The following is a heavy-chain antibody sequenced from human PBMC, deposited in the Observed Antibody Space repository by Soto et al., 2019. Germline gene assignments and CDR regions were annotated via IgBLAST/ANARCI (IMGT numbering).Heavy chain of an antibody. CDR3: AREFPYYESSDSYFDY. J-gene: IGHJ4*02. CDR1: GFTFSCSA. Sequence: GGSLRLSCAASGFTFSCSAMHWVRQASGKGLEWVGRIRSKTNSYATAYAASVKGRFTISRDDSKNTAYLQMNSLKIEDTAVYYCAREFPYYESSDSYFDYWGQGALVTVSS. D-gene: IGHD3-16*01. CDR2: IRSKTNSYAT. V-gene: IGHV3-73*01.